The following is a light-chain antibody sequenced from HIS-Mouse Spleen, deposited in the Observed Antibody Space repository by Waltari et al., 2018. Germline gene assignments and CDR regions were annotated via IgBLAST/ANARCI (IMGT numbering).Light chain of an antibody. CDR3: QQLNSYPPT. J-gene: IGKJ1*01. CDR2: AAS. V-gene: IGKV1-9*01. CDR1: QGISSY. Sequence: DFQFIHSRSFLSPPVGDSVTITCRASQGISSYLAWYQQKPGKAPKLLIYAASTLQSGVPSRFSGSGSGTEFTLTISSLQPEDFATYYCQQLNSYPPTFGQGTKVEIK.